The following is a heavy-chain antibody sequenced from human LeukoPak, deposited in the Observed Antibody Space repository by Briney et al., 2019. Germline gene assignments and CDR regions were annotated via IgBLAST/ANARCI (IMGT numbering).Heavy chain of an antibody. V-gene: IGHV3-30*18. D-gene: IGHD3-9*01. CDR2: ISYDGSNK. CDR3: AKVRYFGPPAFDI. J-gene: IGHJ3*02. Sequence: DPGGSLRLSCAASGFTFSSYGMHWVGQAPGKGLEWVAVISYDGSNKYYADSVKGRFTISRDNSKNTLYLQMNSLRAEDTAVYYCAKVRYFGPPAFDIWGQGTMVTVSS. CDR1: GFTFSSYG.